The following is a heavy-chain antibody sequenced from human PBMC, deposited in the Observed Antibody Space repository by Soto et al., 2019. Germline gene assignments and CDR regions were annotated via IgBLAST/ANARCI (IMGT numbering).Heavy chain of an antibody. CDR2: INPNSGGT. CDR3: ARDREGSGWYYFDY. D-gene: IGHD6-19*01. CDR1: GYTFTGYY. Sequence: GASVKVSCKASGYTFTGYYMHWVRQAPGQGLEWMGWINPNSGGTNYAQKFQGWVTITADESTSTAYMELSSLRSEDTAVYYCARDREGSGWYYFDYWGQGTLVTVSS. J-gene: IGHJ4*02. V-gene: IGHV1-2*04.